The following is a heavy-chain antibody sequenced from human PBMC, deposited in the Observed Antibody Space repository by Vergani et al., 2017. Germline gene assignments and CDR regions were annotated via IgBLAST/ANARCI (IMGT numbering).Heavy chain of an antibody. Sequence: EVQLVQSGAEVKKPGATVKISCKVSGYTFTDYYMHWVQQAPGKGLEWMGLVDPEDGETIYAEKFQGRVTITADTSTDTAYMELSSLRSEDTAVYYCATFSSVFVYDYVWGDGLSGWFDPWGQGTLVAVSS. J-gene: IGHJ5*02. CDR1: GYTFTDYY. CDR2: VDPEDGET. V-gene: IGHV1-69-2*01. CDR3: ATFSSVFVYDYVWGDGLSGWFDP. D-gene: IGHD3-16*01.